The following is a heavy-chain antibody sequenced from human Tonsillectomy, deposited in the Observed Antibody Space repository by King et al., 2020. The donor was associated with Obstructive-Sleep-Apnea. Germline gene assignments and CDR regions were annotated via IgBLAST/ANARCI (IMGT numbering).Heavy chain of an antibody. Sequence: QLQESGPGLVKPSQTLSLTCTVSGGSIIIDDYYWSWIRQPPGKGLEWIGYIYYSGSTYYNPSLKSRPTISVDTSRNQFSLKLSSVTAADTAVYYCARWDRSTDYDPGYFDYWGQGTLVTVSS. CDR2: IYYSGST. V-gene: IGHV4-30-4*01. D-gene: IGHD4-17*01. J-gene: IGHJ4*02. CDR1: GGSIIIDDYY. CDR3: ARWDRSTDYDPGYFDY.